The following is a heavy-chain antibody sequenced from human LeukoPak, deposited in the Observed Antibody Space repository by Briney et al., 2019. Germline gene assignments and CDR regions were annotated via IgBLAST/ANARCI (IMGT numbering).Heavy chain of an antibody. D-gene: IGHD2-2*01. CDR2: ISGNNDNP. CDR1: GYTFSNFG. Sequence: VSVKVSCKASGYTFSNFGINWVRQAPGQGLEWMGWISGNNDNPNYGQKFQGRFTVTTDSSTNTAYMEPRDLRFDDTAVYYCARDGTSTDDYWGQGTLVTVSS. V-gene: IGHV1-18*01. J-gene: IGHJ4*02. CDR3: ARDGTSTDDY.